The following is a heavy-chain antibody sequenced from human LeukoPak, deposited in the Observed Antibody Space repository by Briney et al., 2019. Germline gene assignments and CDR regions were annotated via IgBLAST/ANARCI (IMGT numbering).Heavy chain of an antibody. J-gene: IGHJ5*02. CDR2: MNPNSGNT. CDR3: ASYGDYDRTNWFDP. V-gene: IGHV1-8*01. D-gene: IGHD4-17*01. CDR1: GYTFTSYD. Sequence: ASVKVSCEASGYTFTSYDINWVRQATGQGLEWMGWMNPNSGNTGYAQKFQGRVTMTRNTSISTAYMELSRLRSDDTAVYYCASYGDYDRTNWFDPWGQGTLVTVSS.